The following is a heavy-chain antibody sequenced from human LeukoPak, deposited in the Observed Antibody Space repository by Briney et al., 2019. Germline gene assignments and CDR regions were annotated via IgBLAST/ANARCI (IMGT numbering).Heavy chain of an antibody. J-gene: IGHJ3*02. CDR1: GFTFSIYA. CDR3: FFKQKTAYDILTGIGGTFDI. CDR2: IRGSDGST. Sequence: GWSLRLSCAASGFTFSIYAMSWVRQAPGKGLQWVAVIRGSDGSTYYGDSVKGRFTISRDNSKNTLYLQMNSLRAEDTSVYFFFFKQKTAYDILTGIGGTFDIWGQGTVVTVSS. V-gene: IGHV3-23*01. D-gene: IGHD3-9*01.